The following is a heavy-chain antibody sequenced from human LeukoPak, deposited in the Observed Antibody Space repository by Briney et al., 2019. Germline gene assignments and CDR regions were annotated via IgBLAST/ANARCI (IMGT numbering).Heavy chain of an antibody. CDR3: ARVTGYMIEDYFDS. D-gene: IGHD3-22*01. J-gene: IGHJ4*02. CDR1: GGSISSGSYY. V-gene: IGHV4-61*02. Sequence: TASETLSLTCTVSGGSISSGSYYWSWIRQPAGKGLEWIGRIYTSGSTNYNPSLKSRVTISVDTSKNQFSLKLSSVTAADTAVYYCARVTGYMIEDYFDSWGQGTLVTVSS. CDR2: IYTSGST.